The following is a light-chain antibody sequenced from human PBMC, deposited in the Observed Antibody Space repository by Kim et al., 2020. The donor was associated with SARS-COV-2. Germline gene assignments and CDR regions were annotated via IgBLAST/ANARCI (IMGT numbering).Light chain of an antibody. J-gene: IGKJ4*01. V-gene: IGKV3-15*01. Sequence: VMTQSPATLSLSPGERAILSCRASQSIGTNLAWYHQKPGQAPRLLIYGASTRATGVPARISGSASGSDFTLTISTLQSGDFGIYYCQKYNSAPLTFGGGTKLEI. CDR2: GAS. CDR3: QKYNSAPLT. CDR1: QSIGTN.